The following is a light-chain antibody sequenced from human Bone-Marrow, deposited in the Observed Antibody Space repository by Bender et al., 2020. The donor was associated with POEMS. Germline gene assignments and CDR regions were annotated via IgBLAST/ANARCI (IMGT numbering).Light chain of an antibody. CDR2: VNIDGSH. J-gene: IGLJ2*01. CDR3: QTWGTGIHVV. V-gene: IGLV4-69*02. CDR1: SGHSSYG. Sequence: QLVLTQSPSASASLGDSVKLTCTLSSGHSSYGIAWHQQQPEKGPRYLMKVNIDGSHSKGDGIPARFSGSSSGAERYLTISSLQSEDEADYYCQTWGTGIHVVFGGGTKLTVL.